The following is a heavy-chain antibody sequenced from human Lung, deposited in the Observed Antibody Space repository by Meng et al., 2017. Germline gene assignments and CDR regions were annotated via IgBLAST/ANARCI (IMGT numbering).Heavy chain of an antibody. J-gene: IGHJ4*02. CDR2: IIDSGST. CDR1: GGSFSGYD. D-gene: IGHD6-19*01. V-gene: IGHV4-34*12. CDR3: VRRTYSSGWYFDY. Sequence: VQLYRGGAGLLKPSETLSLTCAVYGGSFSGYDWSWIRQPPGKGLEWIGEIIDSGSTNYNPSLKSRVTISVDTSKNQFSLRVTSVTAADRAVYYCVRRTYSSGWYFDYWGQGTLVTVSS.